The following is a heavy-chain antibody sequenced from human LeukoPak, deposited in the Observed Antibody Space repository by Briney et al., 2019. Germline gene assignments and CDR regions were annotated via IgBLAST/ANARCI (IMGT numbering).Heavy chain of an antibody. CDR2: IRSKANSYAT. CDR1: GFSFSSHG. Sequence: GGSLRLSCAASGFSFSSHGMSWVRQAPGKGLEWVGRIRSKANSYATAYAASVKGRFTISRDDSKNTAYLQMNSLKTEDTAVYYCTTVRIQLWLVNYWGQGTLVTVSS. V-gene: IGHV3-73*01. CDR3: TTVRIQLWLVNY. J-gene: IGHJ4*02. D-gene: IGHD5-18*01.